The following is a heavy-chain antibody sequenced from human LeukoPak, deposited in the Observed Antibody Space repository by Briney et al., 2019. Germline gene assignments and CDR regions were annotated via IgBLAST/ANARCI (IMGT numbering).Heavy chain of an antibody. J-gene: IGHJ6*02. CDR2: ISWNSGSI. CDR1: GFTFDDYA. D-gene: IGHD4-17*01. V-gene: IGHV3-9*01. Sequence: GRSLRLTCAASGFTFDDYAMHCVRQAPGKGLEWGSGISWNSGSIGYADSVKGRFTISRDNAKNSLYLQMNSLRAEDTALYYCAKDKEDGDYYYGMDVWGQGTTVTVSS. CDR3: AKDKEDGDYYYGMDV.